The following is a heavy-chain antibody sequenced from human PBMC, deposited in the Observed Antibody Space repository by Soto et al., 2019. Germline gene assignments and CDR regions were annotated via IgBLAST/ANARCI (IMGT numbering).Heavy chain of an antibody. J-gene: IGHJ6*02. V-gene: IGHV1-2*02. Sequence: ASVKVSCKASGYTFTGYYMHWVRQAPGQGLEWMGWINPNSGSTYYADSVKGRFTISRDNSKNTLYLQMNSLRAEDTAVYYCARDTTVTTTPHYYYYGMDVWGQGTTVTVSS. CDR3: ARDTTVTTTPHYYYYGMDV. CDR2: INPNSGST. CDR1: GYTFTGYY. D-gene: IGHD4-17*01.